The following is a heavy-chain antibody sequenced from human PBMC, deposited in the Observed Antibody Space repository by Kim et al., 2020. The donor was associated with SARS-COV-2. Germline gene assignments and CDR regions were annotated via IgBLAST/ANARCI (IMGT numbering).Heavy chain of an antibody. D-gene: IGHD3-10*02. Sequence: SETLSLTCTVSGGSLSRGGVSWGLGWIRKPPEKGLERIGNIYSDGSTFYNPSLKSRVTLSADTSKNEVSLRLSSVTAADTSVFFCARIYPSYVFSDVWG. J-gene: IGHJ6*03. CDR1: GGSLSRGGVS. CDR3: ARIYPSYVFSDV. V-gene: IGHV4-39*01. CDR2: IYSDGST.